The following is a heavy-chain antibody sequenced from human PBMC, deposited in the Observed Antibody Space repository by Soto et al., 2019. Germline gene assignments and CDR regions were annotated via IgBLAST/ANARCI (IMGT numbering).Heavy chain of an antibody. J-gene: IGHJ3*02. V-gene: IGHV3-30-3*01. CDR3: ARNYYYDSSGYYISSVEPDAFDI. Sequence: GGSLRLSCAASGFTFSSYAMHWVRQAPGKGLEWVAVISYDGSNKYYADSVKGRFTISRDNSKNTLYLQMNSLRAEDTAVYYCARNYYYDSSGYYISSVEPDAFDIWGQGTMVTVSS. CDR2: ISYDGSNK. CDR1: GFTFSSYA. D-gene: IGHD3-22*01.